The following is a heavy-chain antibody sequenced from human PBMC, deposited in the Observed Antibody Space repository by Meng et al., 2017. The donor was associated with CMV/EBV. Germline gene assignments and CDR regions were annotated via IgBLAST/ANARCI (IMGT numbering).Heavy chain of an antibody. CDR2: IKKDGSEK. D-gene: IGHD4-17*01. Sequence: SAGVVVQXXXSLQRSCAXXXLTISNCWMSWGRQAPGKGLEWVANIKKDGSEKYYVASVKGRFSSSRDNADNSLYLQMNNLRAEDTAVYYCRLGHYSQDWGQGTLVTVSS. CDR1: XLTISNCW. V-gene: IGHV3-7*02. CDR3: RLGHYSQD. J-gene: IGHJ4*02.